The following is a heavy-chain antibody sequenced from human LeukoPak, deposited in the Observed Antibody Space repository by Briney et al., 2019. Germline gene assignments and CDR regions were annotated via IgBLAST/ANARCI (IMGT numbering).Heavy chain of an antibody. CDR3: ASSYYYGSGSYYYYGMDV. J-gene: IGHJ6*04. Sequence: ASVKVSCKASGYTFTSYGISWVRQAPRQGLEWMGWISAYNGNTNYAQKLQGRVTMTTDTSTSTAYMELRSLRSDDTAVYYCASSYYYGSGSYYYYGMDVWGKGTTVTVSS. CDR2: ISAYNGNT. D-gene: IGHD3-10*01. CDR1: GYTFTSYG. V-gene: IGHV1-18*04.